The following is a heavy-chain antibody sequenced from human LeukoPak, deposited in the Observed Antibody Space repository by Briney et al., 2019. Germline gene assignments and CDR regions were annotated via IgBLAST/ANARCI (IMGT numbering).Heavy chain of an antibody. J-gene: IGHJ4*02. Sequence: ASVKVSCNASGYTFTGYYMHWVRQAPGQGLEWMGWINPNSGGTNYAQKFQGRVTMTRDTSISTAYMELSRLRSDDTAVYYCASESTAMVTMDYWGQGTLVTGSS. V-gene: IGHV1-2*02. CDR1: GYTFTGYY. CDR2: INPNSGGT. D-gene: IGHD5-18*01. CDR3: ASESTAMVTMDY.